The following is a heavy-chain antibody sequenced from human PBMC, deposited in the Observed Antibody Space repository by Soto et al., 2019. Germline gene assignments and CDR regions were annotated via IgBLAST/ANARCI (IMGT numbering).Heavy chain of an antibody. D-gene: IGHD2-2*01. CDR2: IYYSGST. CDR3: ARISTLAHYRGYYYYGMDV. CDR1: GGSISSGDYY. Sequence: PSETLSLTCTVSGGSISSGDYYWIWIRQPPGKGLEWIGYIYYSGSTYYNPSLKSRVTISVDTSKNQFSLKLSSVTAADTAVYYCARISTLAHYRGYYYYGMDVWGQGTTVTVSS. V-gene: IGHV4-30-4*01. J-gene: IGHJ6*02.